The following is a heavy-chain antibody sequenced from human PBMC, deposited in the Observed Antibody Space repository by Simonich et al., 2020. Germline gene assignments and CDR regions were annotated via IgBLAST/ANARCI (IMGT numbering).Heavy chain of an antibody. V-gene: IGHV3-23*01. CDR2: ISGSGGST. D-gene: IGHD3-22*01. CDR1: GFTFSSYA. CDR3: AKDRGERITMIVVVIDAFDI. Sequence: GVGLVQPGGSLRLSCAASGFTFSSYAMIWVRQAPWKGLEWVSAISGSGGSTYYADSVKGRFTISSKNSKNTLYLQMNSLRAEDTAVYYCAKDRGERITMIVVVIDAFDIWGQGTMVTVSS. J-gene: IGHJ3*02.